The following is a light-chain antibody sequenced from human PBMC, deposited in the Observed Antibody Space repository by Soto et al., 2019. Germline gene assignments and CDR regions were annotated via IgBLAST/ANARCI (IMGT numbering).Light chain of an antibody. Sequence: EIVLTQSPGTLSLSPGERATLSCRASQSVSSSYLAWYQQKPGQAPRLLIYGASSRATGIPDRFSGSGSGTDFPLTIGRWEPKVLEVYYCKKYGGSSWTSGKGTKVET. CDR3: KKYGGSSWT. J-gene: IGKJ1*01. CDR1: QSVSSSY. CDR2: GAS. V-gene: IGKV3-20*01.